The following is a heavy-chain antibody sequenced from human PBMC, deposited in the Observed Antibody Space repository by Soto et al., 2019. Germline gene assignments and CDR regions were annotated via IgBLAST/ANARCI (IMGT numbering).Heavy chain of an antibody. CDR1: GFAFSSHA. CDR2: ISYDGSNK. J-gene: IGHJ4*02. V-gene: IGHV3-30-3*01. CDR3: LSGGCYLPRTENFDY. D-gene: IGHD6-19*01. Sequence: SLRLSCAASEFSPGFAFSSHAMTWVRQSPEKGLEWVAVISYDGSNKYYAGSVKGRFTISRDNSKNTLYLQMNGLRAEETAVYYCLSGGCYLPRTENFDYWGQGTLVTVSS.